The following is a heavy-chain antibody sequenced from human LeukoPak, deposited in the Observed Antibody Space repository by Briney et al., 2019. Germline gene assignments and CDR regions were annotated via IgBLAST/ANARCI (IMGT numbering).Heavy chain of an antibody. D-gene: IGHD6-6*01. Sequence: ASVKVSCKASGYTFPGYYMHWVRQAPGQGLEWMGWINPNSGGTNYAQKFQGRVTMTRDTSISTAYMELSRLRSDDTAVYYCARDWRVAAGPFYYYYYYMDVWGKGTTVTVSS. CDR1: GYTFPGYY. CDR3: ARDWRVAAGPFYYYYYYMDV. CDR2: INPNSGGT. V-gene: IGHV1-2*02. J-gene: IGHJ6*03.